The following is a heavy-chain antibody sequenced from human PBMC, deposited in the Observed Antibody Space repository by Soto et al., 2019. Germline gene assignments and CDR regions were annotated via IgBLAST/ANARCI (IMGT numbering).Heavy chain of an antibody. CDR2: LHYSGSS. CDR1: GASMSDYY. D-gene: IGHD3-16*01. Sequence: QVQLQEPGPGLVKPSETLSLTCTVSGASMSDYYGIWIRQPPGKGLEHIGYLHYSGSSNYNPSLKRRVTISLDTSKNHCSLKLTSVIAAYTAIYSCARSGHTFAGVVWGQGILVPVSA. CDR3: ARSGHTFAGVV. V-gene: IGHV4-59*01. J-gene: IGHJ4*02.